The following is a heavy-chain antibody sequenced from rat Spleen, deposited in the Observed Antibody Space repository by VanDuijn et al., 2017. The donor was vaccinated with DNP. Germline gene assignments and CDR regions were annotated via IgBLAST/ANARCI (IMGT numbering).Heavy chain of an antibody. J-gene: IGHJ2*01. CDR2: ISTSGDTS. Sequence: EVQLVESGGGLVQPGRSLKLSCAASGFTFSNYGMAWVRQAPKKGLEWVATISTSGDTSYYRDAVKGRFTLSRDNAKSTLSLQMDSLRSEDTATYFCTTLGTHFDYWGQGLMVTVSS. CDR1: GFTFSNYG. CDR3: TTLGTHFDY. D-gene: IGHD1-4*01. V-gene: IGHV5S13*01.